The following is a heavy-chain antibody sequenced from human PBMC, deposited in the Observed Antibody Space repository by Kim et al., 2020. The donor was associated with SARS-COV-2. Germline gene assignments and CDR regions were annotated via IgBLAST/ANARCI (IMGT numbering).Heavy chain of an antibody. Sequence: GGSLRLSCAASGFTFSSYAMHWVRQAPGKGLEWVAVISYDGSNKYYADSVKGRFTISRDNSKNTLYLQMNSLRAEDTAVYYCARDGVYYYDSSGLGAFDIWGQGTMVTVSS. V-gene: IGHV3-30-3*01. J-gene: IGHJ3*02. CDR3: ARDGVYYYDSSGLGAFDI. CDR2: ISYDGSNK. CDR1: GFTFSSYA. D-gene: IGHD3-22*01.